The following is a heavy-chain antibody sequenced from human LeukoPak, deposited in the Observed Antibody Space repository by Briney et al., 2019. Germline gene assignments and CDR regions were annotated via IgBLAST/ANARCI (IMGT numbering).Heavy chain of an antibody. Sequence: PGRSLRLSCAASGFTFSSYAMHWVRQAPGKGLEGVAVISYDGSNKYYADSVKGRFTISRDNSKNTLYLQMNSLRAEDTAVYSCARSLRTDFDYWGQGTLVTVSS. CDR2: ISYDGSNK. J-gene: IGHJ4*02. CDR1: GFTFSSYA. CDR3: ARSLRTDFDY. V-gene: IGHV3-30-3*01.